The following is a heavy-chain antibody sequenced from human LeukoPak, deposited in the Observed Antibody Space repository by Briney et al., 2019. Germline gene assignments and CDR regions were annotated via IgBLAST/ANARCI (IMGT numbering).Heavy chain of an antibody. CDR3: ARDEYSSFRAA. Sequence: GGSLRLSCAASGFTFSSYAMHWVRQAPGKGLEWVAVISYDGSNKYYADSVKGRFTISRDNSKNTLYLQMNSLRAEDTAVYYCARDEYSSFRAAWGQGTLVTVSS. CDR1: GFTFSSYA. D-gene: IGHD6-6*01. CDR2: ISYDGSNK. V-gene: IGHV3-30*04. J-gene: IGHJ5*02.